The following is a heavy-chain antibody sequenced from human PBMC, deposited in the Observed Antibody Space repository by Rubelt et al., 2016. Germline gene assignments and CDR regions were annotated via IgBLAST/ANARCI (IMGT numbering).Heavy chain of an antibody. D-gene: IGHD6-13*01. J-gene: IGHJ4*02. CDR2: IYSGGST. Sequence: QGPRTGLEWVSVIYSGGSTYYADSVKGRFTISRDNSKNTLYLQMSSLRAEDTAVYYCTGGDSSSVFDYWGQGTLVTVSS. V-gene: IGHV3-66*02. CDR3: TGGDSSSVFDY.